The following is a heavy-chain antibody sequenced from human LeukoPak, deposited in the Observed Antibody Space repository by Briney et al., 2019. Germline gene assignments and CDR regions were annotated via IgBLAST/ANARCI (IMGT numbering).Heavy chain of an antibody. CDR3: ATFGCNGDCDY. J-gene: IGHJ4*02. Sequence: GGSLRLSCAASGFTFSTYTMSWVRQAPGKGLEWVSAITGRGGYTYYADSVKGRFTISRDNSKNTMFLQMNSLRAEDTAVYYFATFGCNGDCDYWGQGTLVTVSS. CDR1: GFTFSTYT. D-gene: IGHD3-10*01. V-gene: IGHV3-23*01. CDR2: ITGRGGYT.